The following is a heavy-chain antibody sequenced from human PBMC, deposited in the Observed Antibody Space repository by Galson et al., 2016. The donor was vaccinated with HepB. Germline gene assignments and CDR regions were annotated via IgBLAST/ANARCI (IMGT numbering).Heavy chain of an antibody. J-gene: IGHJ2*01. CDR3: ARRRSGHTARYFDL. CDR1: GGSISSSSYY. V-gene: IGHV4-39*01. Sequence: ETLSLTCTVSGGSISSSSYYWGWIRQPPGKGLEWIGSLYYSGNTYYNPSLKSRVTISVDTSKNQFSLKLSSVTAADTAVYYCARRRSGHTARYFDLWGRGTLVTVSS. D-gene: IGHD6-25*01. CDR2: LYYSGNT.